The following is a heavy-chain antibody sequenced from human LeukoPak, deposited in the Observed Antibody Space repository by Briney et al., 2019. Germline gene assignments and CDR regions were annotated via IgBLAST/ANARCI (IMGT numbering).Heavy chain of an antibody. CDR1: GFSFSNYW. J-gene: IGHJ4*02. CDR2: IIPDGSDR. CDR3: ASGHFDWLL. V-gene: IGHV3-7*01. D-gene: IGHD3-9*01. Sequence: SGGSLRLSCKASGFSFSNYWMSWVRQAPGRGLEWVANIIPDGSDRRYMDPVNGRFTISRDNARNSLYLQMNYLRVEDTAVYYCASGHFDWLLGGQGALVTVSS.